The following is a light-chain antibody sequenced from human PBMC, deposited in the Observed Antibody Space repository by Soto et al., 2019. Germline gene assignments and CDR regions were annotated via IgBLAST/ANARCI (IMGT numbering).Light chain of an antibody. CDR2: GAS. CDR1: QTVSIN. J-gene: IGKJ3*01. Sequence: EIVMTQSPATLSVSPGERATLSCRASQTVSINLAWYQQKPGQAPRLLIYGASTRATGIPGRFSGSGSGTEFTLTISSLQSEDFAVYYCQQYNNWPFTFGPGTKVDIK. V-gene: IGKV3-15*01. CDR3: QQYNNWPFT.